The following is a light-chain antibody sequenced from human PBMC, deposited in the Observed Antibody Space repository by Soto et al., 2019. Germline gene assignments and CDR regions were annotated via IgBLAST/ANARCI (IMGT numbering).Light chain of an antibody. CDR1: SFNIGSNY. CDR2: RND. J-gene: IGLJ1*01. Sequence: QSALTQAPSASGTPGQRVTISCSGSSFNIGSNYVYWYQQLPGTAPKLVIFRNDQRPSGIPDRISGSKSGTSASLAISGLRSEYEADYYCSAWDDRLSGYVFGTGTKVPV. V-gene: IGLV1-47*01. CDR3: SAWDDRLSGYV.